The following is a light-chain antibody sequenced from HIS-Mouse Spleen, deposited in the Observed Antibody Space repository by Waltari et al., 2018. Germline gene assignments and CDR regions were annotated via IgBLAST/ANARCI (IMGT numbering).Light chain of an antibody. CDR2: EDS. V-gene: IGLV3-10*01. CDR1: ALPQKY. Sequence: SYELTQPPSVSVSPGQTARITCPGDALPQKYAYWYQQKSGQAPVLVIYEDSKRHSGIPERFSGYSSGTMATLTISGAQVEDEADYYCYSTDSSGNHRVVGGGTKLTVL. CDR3: YSTDSSGNHRV. J-gene: IGLJ2*01.